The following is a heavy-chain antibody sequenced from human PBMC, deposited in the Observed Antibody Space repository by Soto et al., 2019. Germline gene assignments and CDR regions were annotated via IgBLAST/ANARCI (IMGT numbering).Heavy chain of an antibody. CDR2: NNNRGDT. Sequence: SETLSLTCAVSGASIDNNGYSWTWIRQHPGKGLEWIGTNNNRGDTYYNPSLKSRLTISLDTSQNHFSLRLNAVTAADTATYYCAGGGSGWKALNWFDPWGQGIMVTVSS. D-gene: IGHD6-19*01. CDR3: AGGGSGWKALNWFDP. CDR1: GASIDNNGYS. J-gene: IGHJ5*02. V-gene: IGHV4-31*11.